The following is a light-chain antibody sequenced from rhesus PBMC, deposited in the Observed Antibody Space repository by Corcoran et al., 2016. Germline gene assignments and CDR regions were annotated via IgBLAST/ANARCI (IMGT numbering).Light chain of an antibody. CDR1: QGISKY. V-gene: IGKV1-33*02. Sequence: DIQMTQSPSSLSASVGDTVTITCQASQGISKYLAWYQQKPGKAPKLLIYAASTLKTGVPSRFSGSGSGTKFTLIISSLQPEDFATYYCQQLNSYPRTFGQGTKVEIK. J-gene: IGKJ1*01. CDR2: AAS. CDR3: QQLNSYPRT.